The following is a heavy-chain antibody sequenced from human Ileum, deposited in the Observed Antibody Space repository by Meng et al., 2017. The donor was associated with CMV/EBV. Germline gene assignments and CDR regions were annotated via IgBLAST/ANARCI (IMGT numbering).Heavy chain of an antibody. CDR1: RKTFSSSS. Sequence: VQLVESGVEVWKPGSSVKVSFHAYRKTFSSSSFNDVRHALGQTLGLVRGMCTMFGTPNYTQKYQGRITITADESTTTSYLELNSLIYEDTAVYYCVRDKSRYRIPGRGYSDLWCQGTLVTVSS. CDR3: VRDKSRYRIPGRGYSDL. D-gene: IGHD1-1*01. V-gene: IGHV1-69*12. CDR2: MCTMFGTP. J-gene: IGHJ4*02.